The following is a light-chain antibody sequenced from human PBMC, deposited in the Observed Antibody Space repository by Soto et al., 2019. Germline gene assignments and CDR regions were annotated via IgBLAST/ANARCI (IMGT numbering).Light chain of an antibody. CDR2: GAS. CDR3: QQYGSSPPGIT. CDR1: QSVSSN. V-gene: IGKV3-15*01. Sequence: EIVMTQSPATLSVSPGERATLSCRASQSVSSNLAWYQQKPGQAPRLLIYGASTRATGIPARFSGSGSGTDFTLTISRLEPEDFAVYYCQQYGSSPPGITFGQGTRLEIK. J-gene: IGKJ5*01.